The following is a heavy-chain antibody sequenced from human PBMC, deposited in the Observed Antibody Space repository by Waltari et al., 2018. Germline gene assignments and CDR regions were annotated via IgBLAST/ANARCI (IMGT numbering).Heavy chain of an antibody. CDR2: ISHSGSN. Sequence: QVQLQESGPGLVKPSGTLSLTCAVSGGSISSSNWWSWVRRRPGKGLEWIGEISHSGSNHYNPSRKRRVTISVDKSKNQFSLKLSSVTAADTAVYYCARGKGGQAYNWFDPWGQGTLVTVSS. D-gene: IGHD1-26*01. V-gene: IGHV4-4*02. CDR3: ARGKGGQAYNWFDP. J-gene: IGHJ5*02. CDR1: GGSISSSNW.